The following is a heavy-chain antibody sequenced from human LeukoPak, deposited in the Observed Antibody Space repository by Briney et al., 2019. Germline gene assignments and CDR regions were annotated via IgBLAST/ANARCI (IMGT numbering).Heavy chain of an antibody. CDR2: IIPIFGTA. V-gene: IGHV1-69*05. J-gene: IGHJ5*02. D-gene: IGHD2-2*02. CDR1: GGTFSSYA. Sequence: ASVKVSCKASGGTFSSYAISWVRQAPGQGLEWMGGIIPIFGTANYAQKFQGRVTITTDESTSTAYMELSSLRSEDTAVYYCARDREDIVVVPAAIPTGVGLVGWFDPWGQGTLVTVSS. CDR3: ARDREDIVVVPAAIPTGVGLVGWFDP.